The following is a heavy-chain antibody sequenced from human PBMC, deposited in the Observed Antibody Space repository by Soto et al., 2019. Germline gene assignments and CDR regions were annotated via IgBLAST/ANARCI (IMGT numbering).Heavy chain of an antibody. V-gene: IGHV3-21*01. CDR3: ARDRKIAVAGTSNYFYYGLDV. J-gene: IGHJ6*02. Sequence: EVQLVESGGGLVKPGGSLSLSCAASGFIVTSYPVNWVRQAPGKGLEWVSSISGSSTYIYYADSVKGRFTISRDNAKNSLSLQLNSLRAEDTAVYYCARDRKIAVAGTSNYFYYGLDVWGQGTTVTVSS. D-gene: IGHD6-19*01. CDR1: GFIVTSYP. CDR2: ISGSSTYI.